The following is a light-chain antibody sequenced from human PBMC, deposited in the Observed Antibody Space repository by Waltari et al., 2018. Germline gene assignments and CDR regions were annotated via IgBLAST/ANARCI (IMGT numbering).Light chain of an antibody. J-gene: IGLJ2*01. CDR2: FDN. V-gene: IGLV3-21*04. CDR1: NIGRKR. Sequence: SYVLTQPPSVSVAPGKTATTTWGGGNIGRKRGHWYQQKAGQAPVLVIYFDNDRPSGIPERFSGSNSGDTATLTISRVEAGDEADYYCQVWDSRSDRAFGGGTKLTVL. CDR3: QVWDSRSDRA.